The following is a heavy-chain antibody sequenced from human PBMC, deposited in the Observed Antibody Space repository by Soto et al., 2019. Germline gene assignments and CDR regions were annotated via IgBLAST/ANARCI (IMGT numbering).Heavy chain of an antibody. CDR2: IIPIFGTA. J-gene: IGHJ4*02. D-gene: IGHD4-4*01. CDR1: GGTVSSYP. CDR3: ARSYYSNYVSPFDY. Sequence: QVQLVQSGAEVKKPGSSVYVSCKAAGGTVSSYPISWVRQAPGQGLEWMGGIIPIFGTANYAQKFQGRVTITADESTSPAYEELSSLRYEDTAVYYCARSYYSNYVSPFDYWGQGTLLTASS. V-gene: IGHV1-69*01.